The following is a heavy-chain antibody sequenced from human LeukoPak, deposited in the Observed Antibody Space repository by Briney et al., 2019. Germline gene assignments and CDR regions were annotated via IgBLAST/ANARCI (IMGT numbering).Heavy chain of an antibody. CDR2: ISYDGSNK. V-gene: IGHV3-30-3*01. D-gene: IGHD3-22*01. CDR1: EFTFSSYA. CDR3: AINYDSSGYCDY. Sequence: GGSLRLSCAASEFTFSSYAMHWVRQAPGKGLKWVAVISYDGSNKYYADSVKGRFTISRDNSKNTLYLQMNSLRAEDTAVYYCAINYDSSGYCDYWGQGTLVTVSS. J-gene: IGHJ4*02.